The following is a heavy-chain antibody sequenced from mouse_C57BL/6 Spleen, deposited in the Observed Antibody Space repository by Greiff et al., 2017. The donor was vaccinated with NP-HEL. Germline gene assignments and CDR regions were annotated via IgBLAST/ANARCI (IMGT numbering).Heavy chain of an antibody. CDR3: AKDDYAVGYAMDY. V-gene: IGHV1-82*01. CDR2: IYPGDGDT. D-gene: IGHD2-4*01. CDR1: GYAFSSSW. J-gene: IGHJ4*01. Sequence: QVQLQQSGPELVKPGASVKISCKASGYAFSSSWMNWVKQRPGKGLEWIGRIYPGDGDTNYNGKFKGKATLTADKSSSTAYMQLSSLTSEDSAVYFCAKDDYAVGYAMDYWGQGTSVTVSS.